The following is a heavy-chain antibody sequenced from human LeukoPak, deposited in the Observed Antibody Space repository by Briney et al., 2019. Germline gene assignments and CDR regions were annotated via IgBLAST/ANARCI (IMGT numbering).Heavy chain of an antibody. D-gene: IGHD2-21*02. V-gene: IGHV1-18*01. J-gene: IGHJ6*02. CDR1: GYTFTSYG. CDR3: ARVDSGGDLYYHYYYGMDV. CDR2: ISAYNGNT. Sequence: ASVKVSCKASGYTFTSYGISWVRQAPGQGLEWMGWISAYNGNTNYAQKLQGRVTMTTDTSTSTAYMELRSLRSDDTAVYYCARVDSGGDLYYHYYYGMDVWGQGTTVTVSS.